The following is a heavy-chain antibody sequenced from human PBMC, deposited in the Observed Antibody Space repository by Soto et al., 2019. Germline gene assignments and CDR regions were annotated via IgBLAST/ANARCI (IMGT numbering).Heavy chain of an antibody. Sequence: QVQLQESGPGLVKPSQTLSLTCTVSGGSISSGGYYWSWIRQHPGKGLEWIGYIYYSGSTYYKPSLKSRVTISVDTSKNQFFLKLSCVTAADTAVYYCARGAHSYYGSGSYPGFDYWGQGTLVTVSS. CDR2: IYYSGST. D-gene: IGHD3-10*01. CDR3: ARGAHSYYGSGSYPGFDY. J-gene: IGHJ4*02. CDR1: GGSISSGGYY. V-gene: IGHV4-31*03.